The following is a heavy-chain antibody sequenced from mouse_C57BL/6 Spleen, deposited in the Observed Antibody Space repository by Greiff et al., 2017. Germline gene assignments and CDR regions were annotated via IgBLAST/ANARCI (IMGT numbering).Heavy chain of an antibody. CDR2: IYPGSGST. D-gene: IGHD2-2*01. CDR3: ARWLDAMDY. CDR1: GYTFTSYW. Sequence: QVHVKQPGAELVKPGASVKMSCKASGYTFTSYWITWVKQRPGQGLEWIGDIYPGSGSTNYNEKFKSKATLTVDTSSSTAYMQLSSLTSEDSAVYYCARWLDAMDYWGQGTSVTVSS. V-gene: IGHV1-55*01. J-gene: IGHJ4*01.